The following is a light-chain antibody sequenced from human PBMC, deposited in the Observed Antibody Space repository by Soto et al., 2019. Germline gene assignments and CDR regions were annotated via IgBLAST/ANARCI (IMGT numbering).Light chain of an antibody. CDR2: TAS. CDR1: QNISIF. CDR3: RQSYGTLVT. V-gene: IGKV1-39*01. J-gene: IGKJ3*01. Sequence: DIQLTQSPSSLSASVGERVTITCRASQNISIFLNWYQQKQGKAPKLLIYTASDLETGVPSRISGGGSATEFTLSISSLQPEDFSTYYCRQSYGTLVTFGPGTKVDIK.